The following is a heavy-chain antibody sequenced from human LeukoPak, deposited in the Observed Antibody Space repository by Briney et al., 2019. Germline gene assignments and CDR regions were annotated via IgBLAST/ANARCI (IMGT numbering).Heavy chain of an antibody. D-gene: IGHD4-11*01. CDR1: GFTVSSNY. CDR3: ARDRTGQQLISRKDYYYMDV. V-gene: IGHV3-66*01. Sequence: GGCLRVSCAAPGFTVSSNYMSSVRQAPGKGLEWGSLIYSDGSTYYADSVKGRFTISRDNSNNTLYLQMNSLRAEDTAVYYCARDRTGQQLISRKDYYYMDVWGKGTTVTISS. J-gene: IGHJ6*03. CDR2: IYSDGST.